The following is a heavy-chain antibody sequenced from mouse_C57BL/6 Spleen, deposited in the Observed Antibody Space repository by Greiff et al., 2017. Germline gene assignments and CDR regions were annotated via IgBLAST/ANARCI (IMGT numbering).Heavy chain of an antibody. CDR1: GFTFSDYG. D-gene: IGHD2-4*01. Sequence: EVKLMESGGGLVKPGGSLKLSCAASGFTFSDYGMHWVRQAPEKGLEWVAYISSGSSTIYYADTVKGRFTISRDNAKNTLFLPMTSLRSEDTAMYYCARDDYGRAMDYWGQGTSVTVSS. J-gene: IGHJ4*01. CDR2: ISSGSSTI. CDR3: ARDDYGRAMDY. V-gene: IGHV5-17*01.